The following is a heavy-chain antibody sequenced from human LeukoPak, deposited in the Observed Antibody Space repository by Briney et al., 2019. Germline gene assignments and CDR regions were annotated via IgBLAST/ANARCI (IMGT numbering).Heavy chain of an antibody. CDR3: ARDGGIWYFDY. CDR1: GFTFSGYV. V-gene: IGHV3-33*01. Sequence: GGSLRLSCAASGFTFSGYVMHWVRQAPGKGLEWVAVIWYDGSNKYYADSVKGRFTISRDNSKKTLYLQMNSLRAEDTAVYYCARDGGIWYFDYWGQGTLVTVSS. J-gene: IGHJ4*02. CDR2: IWYDGSNK. D-gene: IGHD3-16*01.